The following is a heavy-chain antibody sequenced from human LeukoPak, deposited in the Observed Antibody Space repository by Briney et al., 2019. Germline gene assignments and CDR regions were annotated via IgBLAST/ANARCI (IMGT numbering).Heavy chain of an antibody. Sequence: GESLKISCKGSGYSFTSYWIGWVRPMPGKGLEWMGIIYPGDSDTRYSTFFEGQVTISADKSISTAYLQWSSLKASDTAMYYCASSLIRYNWNDGSDAFDIWGQGTMVTVSS. CDR3: ASSLIRYNWNDGSDAFDI. CDR1: GYSFTSYW. V-gene: IGHV5-51*01. D-gene: IGHD1-1*01. J-gene: IGHJ3*02. CDR2: IYPGDSDT.